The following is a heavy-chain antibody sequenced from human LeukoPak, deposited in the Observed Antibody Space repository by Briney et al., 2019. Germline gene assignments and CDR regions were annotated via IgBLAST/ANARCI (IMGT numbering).Heavy chain of an antibody. D-gene: IGHD4-17*01. Sequence: GGSLRLSCVASGFTFSDHYIDWVRQAPGKGLEWVGRSRNKANSYTTEYAASVKGRFTISRDDSKHSLYLQMKSLQTEDTAVYYCARSTTGSLDYWGQGTLVTVSS. CDR2: SRNKANSYTT. CDR3: ARSTTGSLDY. CDR1: GFTFSDHY. V-gene: IGHV3-72*01. J-gene: IGHJ4*02.